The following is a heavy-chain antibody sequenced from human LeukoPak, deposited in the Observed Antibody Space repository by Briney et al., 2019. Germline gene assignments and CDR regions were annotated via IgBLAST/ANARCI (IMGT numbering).Heavy chain of an antibody. V-gene: IGHV4-59*08. D-gene: IGHD1-26*01. CDR1: GGSISRYY. J-gene: IGHJ4*02. CDR3: ARYTSVGATGETDY. CDR2: IYYSGSYYSGST. Sequence: SETLSLTCTVSGGSISRYYWSWIRQPPGKGLEWIGYIYYSGSYYSGSTNYNPSLKSRVTISVDTSKNQFSLKLSSVTAADTALYYCARYTSVGATGETDYWGQGTLVTVSS.